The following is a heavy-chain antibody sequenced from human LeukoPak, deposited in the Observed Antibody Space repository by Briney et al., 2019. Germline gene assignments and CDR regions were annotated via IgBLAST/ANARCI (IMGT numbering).Heavy chain of an antibody. V-gene: IGHV3-9*01. J-gene: IGHJ3*02. CDR1: GFTFDDYA. CDR3: AKALLPLYCSSTSCYALDAFDI. CDR2: ISWNSGSI. D-gene: IGHD2-2*01. Sequence: GGSLRLSCAASGFTFDDYAMHWVRQAPGKGLEWVSGISWNSGSIGYADSVKGRFTISRDNAKNSLYLQMNSLRAEDTALYYCAKALLPLYCSSTSCYALDAFDIWGQGTMVTVSS.